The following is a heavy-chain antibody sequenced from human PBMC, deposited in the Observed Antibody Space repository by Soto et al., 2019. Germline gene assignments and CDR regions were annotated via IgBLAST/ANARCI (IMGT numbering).Heavy chain of an antibody. CDR2: ISGSGADT. D-gene: IGHD2-15*01. J-gene: IGHJ1*01. Sequence: GGSLRLSCAASGFTFSTYAMSWVRQAPGKGLEWVSVISGSGADTYYADSVKGRFTISRDNSKNTLSLQMNSLRAEDTAVYYCAKARGVSATAPGCYWGQGTQVTVSS. V-gene: IGHV3-23*01. CDR3: AKARGVSATAPGCY. CDR1: GFTFSTYA.